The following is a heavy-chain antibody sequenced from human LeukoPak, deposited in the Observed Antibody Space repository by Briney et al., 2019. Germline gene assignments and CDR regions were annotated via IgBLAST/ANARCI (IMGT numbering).Heavy chain of an antibody. CDR1: GYTFSSHD. J-gene: IGHJ4*02. CDR3: ARGGSTTVTTDFDY. CDR2: MNPNSGNT. D-gene: IGHD4-17*01. V-gene: IGHV1-8*01. Sequence: ASVRVSCKASGYTFSSHDINWVRQATGQGLEWMGWMNPNSGNTGYAQKFQGRLTMTRDTSINTAYLEFYSLRSEDTAVYYCARGGSTTVTTDFDYWGQGTLVTVSS.